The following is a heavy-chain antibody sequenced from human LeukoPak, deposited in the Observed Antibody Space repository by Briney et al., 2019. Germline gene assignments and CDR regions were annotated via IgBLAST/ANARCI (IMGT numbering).Heavy chain of an antibody. CDR2: ISWNSGSI. CDR1: GFTFDNYA. CDR3: AKAGASGYSYGYLDY. J-gene: IGHJ4*02. D-gene: IGHD5-18*01. Sequence: GGSLRLSCAASGFTFDNYAMHWVRQAPGKGLEWVSGISWNSGSIGYADSVKGRFTISRDNAKNSLYLQMNSLRAEDTALYYCAKAGASGYSYGYLDYWGQGILVTVSS. V-gene: IGHV3-9*01.